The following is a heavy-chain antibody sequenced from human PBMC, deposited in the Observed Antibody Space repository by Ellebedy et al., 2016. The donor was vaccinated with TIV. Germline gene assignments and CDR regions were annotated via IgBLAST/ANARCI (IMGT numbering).Heavy chain of an antibody. Sequence: AASVKVSCKASGYSLIELSMNWVRQPPGQGLEWMGGFDPEKGERKSAQRFQGRVTMTEDPSTDTAYMELSSLRSEDTAVYYCARWYLYCSGTYPCYFDYWGQGTLVTVSS. J-gene: IGHJ4*02. CDR2: FDPEKGER. D-gene: IGHD3-10*01. CDR3: ARWYLYCSGTYPCYFDY. CDR1: GYSLIELS. V-gene: IGHV1-24*01.